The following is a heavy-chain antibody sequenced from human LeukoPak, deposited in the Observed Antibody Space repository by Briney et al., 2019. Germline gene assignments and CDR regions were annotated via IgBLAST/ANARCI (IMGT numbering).Heavy chain of an antibody. V-gene: IGHV3-48*03. J-gene: IGHJ6*03. CDR1: GFTFSGYE. Sequence: PGGSLRLSCAASGFTFSGYEMNWVRQAPGKGQEWVSYISSSGSTIYYADSVKGRFTISRDNAKNSLYLQMNSLRAEDTAVYYCARGPGSTVVTPDRYYYYYYMDVWGKGTTVTVSS. CDR2: ISSSGSTI. CDR3: ARGPGSTVVTPDRYYYYYYMDV. D-gene: IGHD4-23*01.